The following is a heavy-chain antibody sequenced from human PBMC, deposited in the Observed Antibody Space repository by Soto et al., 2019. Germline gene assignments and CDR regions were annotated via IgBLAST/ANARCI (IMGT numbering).Heavy chain of an antibody. V-gene: IGHV4-30-4*01. J-gene: IGHJ4*02. CDR1: GGSISSGDYY. CDR2: IYYSGST. Sequence: SETLSLTCTVSGGSISSGDYYWSWIRQPPGKGLEWIGYIYYSGSTYYNPSLKSRVTISVDTSKSQFSLSLRSVTAADTAVYYCASHRTFWPFDYWGQGTVVTVSS. CDR3: ASHRTFWPFDY. D-gene: IGHD2-8*01.